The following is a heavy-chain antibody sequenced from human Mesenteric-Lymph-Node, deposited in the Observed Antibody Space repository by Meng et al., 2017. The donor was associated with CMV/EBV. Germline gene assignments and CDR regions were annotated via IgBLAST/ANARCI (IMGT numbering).Heavy chain of an antibody. CDR2: VSNSGNT. CDR3: AKPRGDYELFDF. J-gene: IGHJ4*02. D-gene: IGHD4-17*01. CDR1: GFTFATFG. V-gene: IGHV3-23*01. Sequence: GESLKISCAASGFTFATFGMSWVRQTPGKGLEWVSGVSNSGNTYYADSVKGRVTISRDNSKNTQFLQMSSLTVADTAVYYCAKPRGDYELFDFWGRGTLVTVSS.